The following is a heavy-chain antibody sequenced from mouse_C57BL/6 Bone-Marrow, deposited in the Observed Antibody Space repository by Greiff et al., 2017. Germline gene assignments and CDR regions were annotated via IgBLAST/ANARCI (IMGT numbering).Heavy chain of an antibody. D-gene: IGHD3-2*02. CDR3: ARTAQATKFAY. J-gene: IGHJ3*01. Sequence: VHLVESGAELARPGASVKLSCKASGYTFTSYGISWVKQRTGQGLEWIGEIYPRSGNTYYNEKFKGKATLTADKSSSTAYMELRSLTSEDSAVYFCARTAQATKFAYWGQGTLVTVSA. V-gene: IGHV1-81*01. CDR2: IYPRSGNT. CDR1: GYTFTSYG.